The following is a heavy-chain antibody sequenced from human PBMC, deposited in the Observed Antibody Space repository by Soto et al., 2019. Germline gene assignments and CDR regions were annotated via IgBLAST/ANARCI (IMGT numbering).Heavy chain of an antibody. CDR2: IYYSGST. Sequence: PSETLSLTCTVSGGSISSGDYYWSWIRQPPGKGLEWIGYIYYSGSTYYNPSLKSRVTISVDTSKNSLYLQMTSLRDEDTAVYYCARELSSIYTGDYFDYWGQGTLVTVSS. CDR3: ARELSSIYTGDYFDY. D-gene: IGHD3-3*02. J-gene: IGHJ4*02. CDR1: GGSISSGDYY. V-gene: IGHV4-30-4*01.